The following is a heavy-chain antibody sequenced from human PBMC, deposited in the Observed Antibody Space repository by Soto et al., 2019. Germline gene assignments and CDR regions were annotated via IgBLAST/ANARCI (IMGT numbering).Heavy chain of an antibody. J-gene: IGHJ4*02. CDR2: ISNSGSST. D-gene: IGHD2-8*01. Sequence: GGSLRVSCAASGFTFRNYAMTWGRQAPWQGLEYVSFISNSGSSTSYADSVKGRFTISRDNSKNTLYLQMNSLRAEDTAVYYCAKDAIDRGVNSWGQET. V-gene: IGHV3-23*01. CDR3: AKDAIDRGVNS. CDR1: GFTFRNYA.